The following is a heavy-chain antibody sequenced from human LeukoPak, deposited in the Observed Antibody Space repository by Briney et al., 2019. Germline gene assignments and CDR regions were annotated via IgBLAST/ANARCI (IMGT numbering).Heavy chain of an antibody. CDR3: AKALFRGYSYYFDY. CDR1: GFTFSSYA. CDR2: ISGRGGST. D-gene: IGHD3-22*01. J-gene: IGHJ4*02. V-gene: IGHV3-23*01. Sequence: GGSLRLSCAASGFTFSSYAMSWVRQAPGKGLEWVSAISGRGGSTYYADSVKGRFTISRDNSKTTLYLQMNSLRAEDTAVYYCAKALFRGYSYYFDYWGQGTLVTVSS.